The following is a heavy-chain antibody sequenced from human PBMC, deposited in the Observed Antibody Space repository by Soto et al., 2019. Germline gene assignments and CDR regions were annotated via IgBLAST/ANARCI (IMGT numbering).Heavy chain of an antibody. V-gene: IGHV1-18*01. J-gene: IGHJ4*02. D-gene: IGHD6-6*01. CDR3: ARGRDGDY. CDR1: GYTFTSYG. CDR2: ISAHNDNT. Sequence: QVHLVQSGAEVRKPGASVKVSCKGSGYTFTSYGTAWVRQAPGQGLEWMGWISAHNDNTNYAQKVQGRVTVTRDTSTSTAYRELRNLRSDDTAVYYCARGRDGDYWGQGALVTVSS.